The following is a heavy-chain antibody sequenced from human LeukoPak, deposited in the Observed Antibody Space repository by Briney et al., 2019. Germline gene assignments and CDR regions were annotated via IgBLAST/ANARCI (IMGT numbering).Heavy chain of an antibody. J-gene: IGHJ4*02. V-gene: IGHV3-21*01. CDR2: ISSSSSYI. Sequence: GGSLRLSCAASGFTFSSYSMTWVRQAPGKGLEWVSSISSSSSYIYYADSVKGRFTISRDNAKNPLYLQMNSLRAEDTAVYYCARDRKTQYFDYWGQGTLVTVSS. CDR1: GFTFSSYS. CDR3: ARDRKTQYFDY.